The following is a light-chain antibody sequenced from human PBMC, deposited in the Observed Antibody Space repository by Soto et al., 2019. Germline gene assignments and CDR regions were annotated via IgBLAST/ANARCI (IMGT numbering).Light chain of an antibody. J-gene: IGLJ2*01. CDR1: SSNIGNNY. V-gene: IGLV1-51*01. CDR2: DNN. Sequence: QSVLTQPPSVSAAPGQKVTISCSGSSSNIGNNYVSWYQQLPGTAPKLLIYDNNKRPSGIPARCSGSKSGTSATLGITGLQNGDEADYYCGTWDSSLSAVVFGGGTKLTVL. CDR3: GTWDSSLSAVV.